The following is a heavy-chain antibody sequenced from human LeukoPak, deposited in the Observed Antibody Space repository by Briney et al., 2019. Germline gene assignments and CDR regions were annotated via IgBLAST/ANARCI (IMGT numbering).Heavy chain of an antibody. V-gene: IGHV1-2*02. CDR2: INPNSGGR. CDR1: VYSFTVCC. D-gene: IGHD1-1*01. CDR3: ATGPLEGISLSLY. J-gene: IGHJ4*02. Sequence: AAVTVSRKCSVYSFTVCCMQWVRQAPGQGLEWVGWINPNSGGRNYAQEFQGRVTITRDTSSSTAYVELSRLRSDDPGVYYCATGPLEGISLSLYWGQGTLVTVSS.